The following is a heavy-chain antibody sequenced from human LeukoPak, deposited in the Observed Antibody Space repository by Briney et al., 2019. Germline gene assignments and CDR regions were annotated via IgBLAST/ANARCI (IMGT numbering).Heavy chain of an antibody. CDR1: GFTFDDYA. CDR2: ISWNSGSI. D-gene: IGHD2-2*01. Sequence: GGSLRLSCAASGFTFDDYAIDWVRQAPGKGLEWVSGISWNSGSIGYADSVKGRFTISRDNAKNSLYLQMNSLRAEDTALYYCAKDIVRYCSSTSCPGRGMDVWGQGTTVTVSS. CDR3: AKDIVRYCSSTSCPGRGMDV. J-gene: IGHJ6*02. V-gene: IGHV3-9*01.